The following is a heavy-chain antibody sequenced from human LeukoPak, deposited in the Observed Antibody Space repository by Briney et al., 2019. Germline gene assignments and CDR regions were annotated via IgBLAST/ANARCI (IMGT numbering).Heavy chain of an antibody. CDR2: IYTSGST. CDR3: ARDSSSGWYLGAFDI. J-gene: IGHJ3*02. Sequence: PSETLSLTCTVSGGSISSYYWSWIRQPAGKGLEWIGRIYTSGSTNYNPSLKSRVTMSVDTSKNQFSLKLSSVTAADTAVYYCARDSSSGWYLGAFDIWGQGTTVTVSS. V-gene: IGHV4-4*07. D-gene: IGHD6-19*01. CDR1: GGSISSYY.